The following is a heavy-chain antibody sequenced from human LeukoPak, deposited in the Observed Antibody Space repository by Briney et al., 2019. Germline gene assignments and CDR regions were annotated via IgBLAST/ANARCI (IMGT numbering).Heavy chain of an antibody. D-gene: IGHD3-10*01. CDR1: GFTFSSYA. Sequence: PGRSLRLSCAASGFTFSSYAMHWVRQAPGKGLEGGAVISYDGSNKYYADSVKGRFTISRDNSKNTLYLQMNSLRAEDTAVYYCASSWPTMVRGVVDWVDPWGQGTLVSVSS. CDR2: ISYDGSNK. CDR3: ASSWPTMVRGVVDWVDP. J-gene: IGHJ5*02. V-gene: IGHV3-30-3*01.